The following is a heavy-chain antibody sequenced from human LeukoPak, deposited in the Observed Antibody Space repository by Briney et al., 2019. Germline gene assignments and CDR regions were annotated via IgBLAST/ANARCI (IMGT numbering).Heavy chain of an antibody. D-gene: IGHD6-13*01. Sequence: SVKVSCKASGGTFSSYAISWVRQAPGQGLEWMGGIIPIFGTANYAQKFQGRVTITADESTSPAYMELSSLRSEDTAVYYCARECSSCPWFDPWGQGTLVTVSS. CDR3: ARECSSCPWFDP. CDR1: GGTFSSYA. CDR2: IIPIFGTA. V-gene: IGHV1-69*13. J-gene: IGHJ5*02.